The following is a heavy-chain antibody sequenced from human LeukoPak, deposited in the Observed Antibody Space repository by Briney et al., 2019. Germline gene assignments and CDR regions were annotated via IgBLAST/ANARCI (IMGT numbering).Heavy chain of an antibody. J-gene: IGHJ6*03. CDR1: GFTFSSYD. CDR2: IGTAGDT. D-gene: IGHD6-6*01. CDR3: AGGSSSYHYYYYYMDV. V-gene: IGHV3-13*01. Sequence: GGSLRLSCAASGFTFSSYDMHWVRQATGKGLEWVSAIGTAGDTYYPGSVKGRFTISRENAKNSLYLQMNSLRAEDTAVYYCAGGSSSYHYYYYYMDVWGKGTTVTVSS.